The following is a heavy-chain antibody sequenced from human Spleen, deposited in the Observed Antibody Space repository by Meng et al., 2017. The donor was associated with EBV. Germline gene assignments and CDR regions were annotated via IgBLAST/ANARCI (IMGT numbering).Heavy chain of an antibody. D-gene: IGHD3-16*01. J-gene: IGHJ4*02. CDR3: ARAQGGVMLLN. V-gene: IGHV1-46*01. CDR1: GYTFTTYF. CDR2: INPTGGRT. Sequence: QVQRVPSGAGVEKPGASVKVSCKASGYTFTTYFMHRVGPAPGQGLEWMGLINPTGGRTTYAQKFQGRVTMTRDTSTSTVYMELSSLRSADTAVYYCARAQGGVMLLNWGQGTLVTVSS.